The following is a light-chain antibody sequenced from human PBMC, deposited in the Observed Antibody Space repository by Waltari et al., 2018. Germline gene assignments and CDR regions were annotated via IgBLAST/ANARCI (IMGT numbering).Light chain of an antibody. CDR1: QTVRNN. CDR2: GAS. Sequence: EIVMTQSPATLSVSPGERATLSCRASQTVRNNLAWYQQKPGQPPRLLIYGASTRATGIPARFSGSGSGTECTLTISSLQSEDFAVYYCQHYNDWPPWTFGQGTKVEIK. CDR3: QHYNDWPPWT. J-gene: IGKJ1*01. V-gene: IGKV3-15*01.